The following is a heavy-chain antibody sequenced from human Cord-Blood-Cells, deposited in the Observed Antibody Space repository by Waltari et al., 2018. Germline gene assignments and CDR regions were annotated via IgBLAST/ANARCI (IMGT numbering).Heavy chain of an antibody. D-gene: IGHD1-26*01. Sequence: EVQLVESGGGLVQPGGSLRLSCAASGFTFSSYWMSWVRQAPGKGLEWVGNIKKDGSEKYYVSSVKGKFTITRENAQTLLYLQMDDLAAEDTAVYYCHGRADWEVIAFDYWGQGTLVTVSS. V-gene: IGHV3-7*01. J-gene: IGHJ4*02. CDR1: GFTFSSYW. CDR2: IKKDGSEK. CDR3: HGRADWEVIAFDY.